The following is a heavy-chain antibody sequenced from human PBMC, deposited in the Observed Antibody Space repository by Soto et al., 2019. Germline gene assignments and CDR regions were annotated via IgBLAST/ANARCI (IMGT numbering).Heavy chain of an antibody. CDR1: GGTISSYY. Sequence: SETMSLTCTVSGGTISSYYWSWIRQPPGKGLEWIGYTHYSGSTTYNPSLAPRLNISFDMSKSQVYLQLTSVTAADTAVYYCARFGAAAAHDDNWGRGVLVTVSS. CDR2: THYSGST. D-gene: IGHD6-13*01. CDR3: ARFGAAAAHDDN. V-gene: IGHV4-59*01. J-gene: IGHJ4*01.